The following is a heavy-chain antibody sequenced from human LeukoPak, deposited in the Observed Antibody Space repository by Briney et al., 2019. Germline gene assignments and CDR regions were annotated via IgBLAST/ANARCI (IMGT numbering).Heavy chain of an antibody. CDR1: GDYIGRINYY. Sequence: PSETLSLTCTISGDYIGRINYYWGWIRQPPGKGLEWIVRMSYIGHTYYNPSLKSRVTTSIDTSKNQLSLNLKSVTAADTAVYYCARDRDVDDFDSWGHGTLVTVSS. D-gene: IGHD2-15*01. V-gene: IGHV4-39*07. CDR2: MSYIGHT. J-gene: IGHJ4*01. CDR3: ARDRDVDDFDS.